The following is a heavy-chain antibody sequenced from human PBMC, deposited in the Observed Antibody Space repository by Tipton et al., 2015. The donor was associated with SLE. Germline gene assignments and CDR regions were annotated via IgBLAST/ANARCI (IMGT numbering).Heavy chain of an antibody. V-gene: IGHV1-2*06. D-gene: IGHD3/OR15-3a*01. Sequence: QLVQSGAEVKKPGASVKVSCKASKYSFTGYYMDWVRQAPGQGLEWMGRINGNTGVTDYAQKFQGRVTMTRDTSISTAYMELNRLTSDDTAVYYCARILGDYWTGYPDNWGQGTLVTVSS. CDR3: ARILGDYWTGYPDN. CDR1: KYSFTGYY. J-gene: IGHJ4*02. CDR2: INGNTGVT.